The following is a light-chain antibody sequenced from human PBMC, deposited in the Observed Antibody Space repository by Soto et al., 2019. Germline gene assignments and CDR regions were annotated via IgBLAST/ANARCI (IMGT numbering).Light chain of an antibody. CDR1: QSVSNS. V-gene: IGKV3-15*01. CDR2: GAS. J-gene: IGKJ1*01. Sequence: EIVLTQSPGSLSLSPGERATLSCRASQSVSNSYVAWYQQKPGQAPRLLIYGASTRATGIPARFSGSGSGTEFTLTISSLQSEDFAVYYCQQYNNWPPTWTFGQGTKVDIK. CDR3: QQYNNWPPTWT.